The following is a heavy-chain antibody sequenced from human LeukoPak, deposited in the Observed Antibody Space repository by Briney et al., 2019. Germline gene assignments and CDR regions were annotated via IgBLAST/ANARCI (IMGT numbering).Heavy chain of an antibody. V-gene: IGHV4-39*01. D-gene: IGHD6-19*01. Sequence: EWIGSIYYSGSPYYNPSLKSRVTISVDTSKNQFSLKLSSVTAADTAVYYCARHPLDEQLDYWGQGTLVTVSS. CDR2: IYYSGSP. J-gene: IGHJ4*02. CDR3: ARHPLDEQLDY.